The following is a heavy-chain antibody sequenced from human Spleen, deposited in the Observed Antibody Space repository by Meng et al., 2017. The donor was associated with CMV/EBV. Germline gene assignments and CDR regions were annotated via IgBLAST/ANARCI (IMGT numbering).Heavy chain of an antibody. CDR1: GFTFSSYW. CDR3: ARSGEQLVHGMDV. D-gene: IGHD6-13*01. J-gene: IGHJ6*02. V-gene: IGHV3-7*01. CDR2: IKQDGSEK. Sequence: GGSLRLSCAASGFTFSSYWMSWVRQAPGKGLEWVANIKQDGSEKYYVDSVKGRFTISRDNAKNSLYLQMNSLRAEDTAVYYCARSGEQLVHGMDVWGQGTTVTVSS.